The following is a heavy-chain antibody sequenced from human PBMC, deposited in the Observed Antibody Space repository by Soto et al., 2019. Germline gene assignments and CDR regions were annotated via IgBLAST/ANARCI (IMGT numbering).Heavy chain of an antibody. Sequence: QLQLQESGPGLVKPSETLSLTCTVSGDSISTNHYWGWIRQPPGKGLEWIGNFYYNGNTYYNPSLKSRVTISVDTSKNQFSLNLNSVTAADTTVYYCVRGRGSYGSNLDYWGQGILVTVSS. CDR3: VRGRGSYGSNLDY. CDR2: FYYNGNT. J-gene: IGHJ4*02. D-gene: IGHD3-16*01. CDR1: GDSISTNHY. V-gene: IGHV4-39*01.